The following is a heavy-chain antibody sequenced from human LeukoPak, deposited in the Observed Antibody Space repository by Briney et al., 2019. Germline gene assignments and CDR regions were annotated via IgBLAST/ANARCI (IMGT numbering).Heavy chain of an antibody. D-gene: IGHD3-22*01. Sequence: AVSVTFLGSRGSNLRGLYSARWPRRPRGKGVEGIGYIYHSGSTYYNRSLKSRVTVSVDTSKNQFSLQLSTLTAADTAVDYSAITPVYYDSSANHYSYDYWGQGTLVTVSS. CDR1: RGSNLRGLYS. CDR2: IYHSGST. J-gene: IGHJ4*02. V-gene: IGHV4-30-2*01. CDR3: AITPVYYDSSANHYSYDY.